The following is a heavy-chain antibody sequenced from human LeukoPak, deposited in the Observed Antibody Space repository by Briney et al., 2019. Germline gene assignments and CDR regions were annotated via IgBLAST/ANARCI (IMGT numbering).Heavy chain of an antibody. D-gene: IGHD6-19*01. CDR3: ARDGRSGPAWYYYCMDV. J-gene: IGHJ6*04. Sequence: ASVKVSRKASGYTFTNYTMHWVRQAPGQRLEWMGWINAGNGNTKYSQKFQGRVTITRDTSASTAYMELSSLRSEDTAVYYCARDGRSGPAWYYYCMDVWGKGTTVTVSS. V-gene: IGHV1-3*01. CDR1: GYTFTNYT. CDR2: INAGNGNT.